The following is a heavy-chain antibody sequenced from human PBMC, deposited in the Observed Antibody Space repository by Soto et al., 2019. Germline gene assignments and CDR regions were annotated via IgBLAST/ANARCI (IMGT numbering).Heavy chain of an antibody. Sequence: GGSLRLSCAASGFTFSSYAMSWVRQAPGKGLEWVSAISGSGGSTYYADSVKGRFTISRDNSKNTLYLQMNSLRAEDTAVYYCAKDMPLVVPAAMRGPVDYWGQGTLVTVSS. CDR3: AKDMPLVVPAAMRGPVDY. CDR2: ISGSGGST. D-gene: IGHD2-2*01. CDR1: GFTFSSYA. J-gene: IGHJ4*02. V-gene: IGHV3-23*01.